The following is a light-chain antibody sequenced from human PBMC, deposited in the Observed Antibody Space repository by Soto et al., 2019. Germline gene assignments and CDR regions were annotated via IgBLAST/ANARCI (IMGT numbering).Light chain of an antibody. J-gene: IGLJ2*01. CDR2: GNS. Sequence: QSVLTQPPSVSGAPGQRVTISCTGSSSNIGADYAVHWYQQLPGTAPKLLIYGNSNRPSGVPDHFSGSRSGTSASLVITGLQAEDEADYYCQAYDSSLSGVVFGGGTKLTVL. CDR3: QAYDSSLSGVV. V-gene: IGLV1-40*01. CDR1: SSNIGADYA.